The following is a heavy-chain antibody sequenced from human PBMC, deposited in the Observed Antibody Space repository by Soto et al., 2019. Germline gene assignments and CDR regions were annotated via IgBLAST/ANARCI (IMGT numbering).Heavy chain of an antibody. Sequence: SGTLARTCTVSGSPISSGGYYWSWIRQHPGKGLEWIGYIYYSGRTYYNPSLKSRVTISVDTSKNQFSLKLSSVTAADTAVYYCARAKKGIAVAENWFDHWGQGTLVTVSS. CDR3: ARAKKGIAVAENWFDH. J-gene: IGHJ5*02. CDR2: IYYSGRT. V-gene: IGHV4-31*03. CDR1: GSPISSGGYY. D-gene: IGHD6-13*01.